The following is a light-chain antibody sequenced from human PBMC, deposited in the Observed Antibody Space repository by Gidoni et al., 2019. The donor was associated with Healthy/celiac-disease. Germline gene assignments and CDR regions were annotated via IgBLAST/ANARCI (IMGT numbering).Light chain of an antibody. V-gene: IGLV3-25*03. CDR2: KDS. Sequence: SYELTPPPSVSVSPGQTARITCSGDSLPKQYAYWYQQKPGQAPVLVIYKDSERPSGIHGRFSGSSSGTTVTLTISGVQAEDEADYYCQSADSSGTYGVFGGGTKL. CDR3: QSADSSGTYGV. CDR1: SLPKQY. J-gene: IGLJ3*02.